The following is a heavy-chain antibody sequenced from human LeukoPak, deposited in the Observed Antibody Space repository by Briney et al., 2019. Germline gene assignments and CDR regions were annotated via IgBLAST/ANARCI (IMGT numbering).Heavy chain of an antibody. D-gene: IGHD1-7*01. V-gene: IGHV4-34*01. CDR1: GGSFSGYY. CDR2: INHSGST. J-gene: IGHJ5*02. CDR3: ARDSELELIGWFDP. Sequence: SETLSLTCAVYGGSFSGYYWSWIRQPPGKGLEWIGEINHSGSTNYNPSLKSRVTISVDTSKNQFSLKLSSVTAADTAVYYCARDSELELIGWFDPWGQGTLVTVSS.